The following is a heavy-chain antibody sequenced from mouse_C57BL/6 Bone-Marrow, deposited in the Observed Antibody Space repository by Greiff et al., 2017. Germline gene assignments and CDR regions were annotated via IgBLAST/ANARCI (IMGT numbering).Heavy chain of an antibody. CDR2: ISNLAYSI. CDR1: GFTFSDYG. V-gene: IGHV5-15*04. Sequence: LVESGGGLVQPGGSLKLSCAASGFTFSDYGLAWVRQAPRKGPEWVEFISNLAYSIYYADTGTGRFTIFRENAKNTLYLEMSSLRSEDTAMYYCARRGGYYAMDYWGQGTSVTVSS. J-gene: IGHJ4*01. CDR3: ARRGGYYAMDY.